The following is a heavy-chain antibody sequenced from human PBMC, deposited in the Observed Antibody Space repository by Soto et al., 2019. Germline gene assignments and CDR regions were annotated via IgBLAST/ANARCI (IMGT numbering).Heavy chain of an antibody. Sequence: SLRLSCAASGFTFSSYGMHWVRQAAGKGLEWVAVISYDGSNKYYADSVKGRFTISRDNSKNTLYLQMNSLRAEDTAVYYCANLETYYYGMDVWGQGTTVTVSS. CDR2: ISYDGSNK. CDR1: GFTFSSYG. J-gene: IGHJ6*02. V-gene: IGHV3-30*18. CDR3: ANLETYYYGMDV. D-gene: IGHD3-3*01.